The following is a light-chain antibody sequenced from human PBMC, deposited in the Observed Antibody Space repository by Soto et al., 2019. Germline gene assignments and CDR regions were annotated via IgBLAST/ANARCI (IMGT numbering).Light chain of an antibody. CDR3: SSFTTSSTFV. CDR1: SSDVGCYNY. V-gene: IGLV2-14*01. J-gene: IGLJ1*01. Sequence: QSVLAQPASVSGSPGQAITISCTGTSSDVGCYNYVSWFQQHPGKAPKLLIYDVSNWPSGVSDCFSGSKSGNTASLTISGLQAEDEADYYCSSFTTSSTFVFGTGTKVTVL. CDR2: DVS.